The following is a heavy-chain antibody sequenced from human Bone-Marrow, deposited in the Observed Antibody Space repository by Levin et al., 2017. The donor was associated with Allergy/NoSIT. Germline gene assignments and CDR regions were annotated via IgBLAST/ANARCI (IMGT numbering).Heavy chain of an antibody. J-gene: IGHJ4*02. CDR1: GFTFSTYP. D-gene: IGHD1-26*01. V-gene: IGHV3-23*01. CDR2: ISETGTNT. CDR3: ATLFNSGTSN. Sequence: GGSLRLSCAASGFTFSTYPMIWVRQAPGKGLEWVSSISETGTNTYYAVSVKGRFTISRDNSKNTLFLQMNSLRAEDTAIYYCATLFNSGTSNWGQGTLVTVSS.